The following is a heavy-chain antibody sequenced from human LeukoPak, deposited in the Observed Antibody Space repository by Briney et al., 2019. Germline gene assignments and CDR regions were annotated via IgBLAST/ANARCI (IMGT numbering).Heavy chain of an antibody. V-gene: IGHV1-2*02. Sequence: GASVKVSCKASGYTFTSYDINWVRQAPGQGLEWMGWINPNSGGTNYAQKFQGRVTMTRDTSISTAYMELSRLRSDDTAVYYCARDDFGDYVPFDYWGQGTLVTVSS. CDR1: GYTFTSYD. CDR3: ARDDFGDYVPFDY. D-gene: IGHD4-17*01. J-gene: IGHJ4*02. CDR2: INPNSGGT.